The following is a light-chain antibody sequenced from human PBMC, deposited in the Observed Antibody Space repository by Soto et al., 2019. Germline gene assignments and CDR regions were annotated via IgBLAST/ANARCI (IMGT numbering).Light chain of an antibody. CDR1: QNINNY. Sequence: DIQMTQSPSSLSASVGDRVTITCQASQNINNYLNWYQQKPGRAPKLLIYDASNLEARVPSSCRGSGSRTDFISTISRLHPEDIATYYCQHYENLPTYGQGTRLDIK. V-gene: IGKV1-33*01. CDR2: DAS. J-gene: IGKJ5*01. CDR3: QHYENLPT.